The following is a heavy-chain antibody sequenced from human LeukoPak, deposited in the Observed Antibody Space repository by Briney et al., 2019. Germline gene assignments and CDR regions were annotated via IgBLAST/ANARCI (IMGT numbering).Heavy chain of an antibody. CDR2: ISSSSSYI. D-gene: IGHD2-15*01. J-gene: IGHJ4*02. CDR3: ARGGGTLDY. V-gene: IGHV3-21*01. CDR1: GFTFNTYS. Sequence: GGSLRLSCEASGFTFNTYSMNWARQAPGKGLEWVSSISSSSSYIYYADSVKGRFTISRDNAKNSLYLQMNSLRAEDTAVYYCARGGGTLDYWGQGTLVTVSS.